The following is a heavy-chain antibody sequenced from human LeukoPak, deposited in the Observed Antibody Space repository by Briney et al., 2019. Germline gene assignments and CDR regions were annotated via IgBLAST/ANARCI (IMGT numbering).Heavy chain of an antibody. J-gene: IGHJ4*02. V-gene: IGHV3-73*01. CDR3: KGGGDYSGY. CDR1: GFTFSGSA. CDR2: IRSKANNYAT. Sequence: GGSLRLSCAASGFTFSGSAMHWVRQASGKGLDWVGRIRSKANNYATTYAASVKGRFTISRDDSKNTAYLQMNSLKTEDTAVYYCKGGGDYSGYWGQGTLVTVSS. D-gene: IGHD2-21*01.